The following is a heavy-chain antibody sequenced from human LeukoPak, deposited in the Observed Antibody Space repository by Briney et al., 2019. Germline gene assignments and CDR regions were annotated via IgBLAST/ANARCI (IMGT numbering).Heavy chain of an antibody. J-gene: IGHJ5*02. Sequence: GGSLRLSCAASGFTFSSYGMHWVRQAPGKGLEWVAVISYDGSNKYYADSVKGRFTISRDNSKNTLYLQMNSLRAEDTAVYYCARDALLVGWFDPWGQGTLVTVSS. CDR3: ARDALLVGWFDP. V-gene: IGHV3-30*03. CDR1: GFTFSSYG. CDR2: ISYDGSNK. D-gene: IGHD2-2*01.